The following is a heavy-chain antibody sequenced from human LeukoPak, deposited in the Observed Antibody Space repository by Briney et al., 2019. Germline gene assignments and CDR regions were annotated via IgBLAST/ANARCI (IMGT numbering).Heavy chain of an antibody. D-gene: IGHD1-26*01. V-gene: IGHV4-39*07. J-gene: IGHJ4*02. Sequence: SETLSLTCSVSGGSMSSYYWGWIRQPPGKGLEWIGSIYYSGSTYYNPSLKSRVTISVDTSKNQFSLKLSSVTAADTAVYYCAQVGTIDYWGQGTLVTVSS. CDR2: IYYSGST. CDR3: AQVGTIDY. CDR1: GGSMSSYY.